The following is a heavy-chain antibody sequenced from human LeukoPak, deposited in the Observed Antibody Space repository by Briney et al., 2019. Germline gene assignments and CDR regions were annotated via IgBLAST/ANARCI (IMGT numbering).Heavy chain of an antibody. V-gene: IGHV1-2*02. D-gene: IGHD7-27*01. CDR1: GSTFSSYY. Sequence: ASVKVSCKASGSTFSSYYMHWVRQAPGQGLEWMGIINPGSGGTSYAQKFQGRVTMTRDTSISTAYMELSRLRSDDTAVYYCARDGDAGAFDIWGQGTMVTVSS. CDR3: ARDGDAGAFDI. J-gene: IGHJ3*02. CDR2: INPGSGGT.